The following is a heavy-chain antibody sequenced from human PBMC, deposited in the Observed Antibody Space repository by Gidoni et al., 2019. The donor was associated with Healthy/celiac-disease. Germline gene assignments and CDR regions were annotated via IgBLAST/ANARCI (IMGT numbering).Heavy chain of an antibody. D-gene: IGHD6-13*01. J-gene: IGHJ4*02. Sequence: QVQLQVSGPGLVKPSQTLSLTCTVSGGSISSGSYYWSWIRQPAGKGPGWIGRIYTSGSTNYNPSLKSRVTISVDTSKNQFSLKLSSVTAADTAVYYCARAIAAAGTYYFDYWGQGTLVTVSS. CDR2: IYTSGST. CDR1: GGSISSGSYY. CDR3: ARAIAAAGTYYFDY. V-gene: IGHV4-61*02.